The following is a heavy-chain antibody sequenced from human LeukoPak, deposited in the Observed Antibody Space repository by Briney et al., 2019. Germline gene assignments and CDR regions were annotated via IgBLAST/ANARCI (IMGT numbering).Heavy chain of an antibody. CDR2: MNPNSGNT. V-gene: IGHV1-8*03. Sequence: ASVKVSCKASGYTFTSYGISWVRQAPGQGLEWMGWMNPNSGNTGYAQKFQGRVTITRNTSISTAYMELSSLRSEDTAVYYCARGHLGRRRNSQDSVTYFDYWGQGTLVTVSS. J-gene: IGHJ4*02. CDR3: ARGHLGRRRNSQDSVTYFDY. D-gene: IGHD1-14*01. CDR1: GYTFTSYG.